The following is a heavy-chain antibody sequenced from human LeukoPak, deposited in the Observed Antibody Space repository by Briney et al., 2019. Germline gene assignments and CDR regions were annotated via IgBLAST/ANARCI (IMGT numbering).Heavy chain of an antibody. J-gene: IGHJ3*02. CDR1: GFTVNGFY. CDR2: LYSGGDI. Sequence: RAGGSLRLSCAVSGFTVNGFYMSWVRQPPGKGLDWVSVLYSGGDIFYADSVKGRFVISRDTSKNTLSLQMNNLRVEDTAIYYCVRHLKRGVAFDIWGQGTMVTVSS. V-gene: IGHV3-66*04. D-gene: IGHD3-10*01. CDR3: VRHLKRGVAFDI.